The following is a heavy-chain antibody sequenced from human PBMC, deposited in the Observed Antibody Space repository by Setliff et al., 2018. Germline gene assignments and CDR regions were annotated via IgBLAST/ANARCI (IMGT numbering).Heavy chain of an antibody. CDR2: IYHDGND. D-gene: IGHD5-12*01. CDR3: ARADSGYDGEYYFDY. V-gene: IGHV4-39*07. CDR1: GGSISSGTYY. Sequence: SETLSLTCTVSGGSISSGTYYWSWIRQHPGKGLEWIGEIYHDGNDKYTPSVHYSPSLKSRVTISIDKSNNQFSLKLTSMTAADTAVYYCARADSGYDGEYYFDYWGQGTLVTVSS. J-gene: IGHJ4*02.